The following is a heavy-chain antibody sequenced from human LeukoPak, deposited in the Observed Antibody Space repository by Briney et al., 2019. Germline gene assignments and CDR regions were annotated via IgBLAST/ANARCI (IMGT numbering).Heavy chain of an antibody. CDR2: ISGSGGST. CDR3: AKDSYSYGYYYFDY. Sequence: GGSLRLSCAASGFTFSSYSMNWVRQAPGKGLEWVSAISGSGGSTYYADSVKGRFTISRDNSKNTLYLQMNSLRAEDTAVYYCAKDSYSYGYYYFDYWGQGTLVTVSS. J-gene: IGHJ4*02. CDR1: GFTFSSYS. D-gene: IGHD5-18*01. V-gene: IGHV3-23*01.